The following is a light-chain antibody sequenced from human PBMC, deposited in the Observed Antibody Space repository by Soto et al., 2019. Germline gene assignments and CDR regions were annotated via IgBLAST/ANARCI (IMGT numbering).Light chain of an antibody. J-gene: IGKJ2*01. CDR3: QQYARPPFA. CDR2: DAS. CDR1: QRISNSY. V-gene: IGKV3-20*01. Sequence: EIVLTQSPGTLSLSPGERATLSCRASQRISNSYLAWYQQKPGQAPRLLLYDASSRATVIPDRVSGSGSGTDFTLTISRLEPEDFAVYYCQQYARPPFAFGHGTKVEIK.